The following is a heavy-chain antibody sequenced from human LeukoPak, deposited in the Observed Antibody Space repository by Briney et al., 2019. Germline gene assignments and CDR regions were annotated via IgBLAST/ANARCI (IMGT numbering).Heavy chain of an antibody. Sequence: SETLSLTCTVSGGSISSYYWSWIRQPPGKGLEWIGYTYYSGSTNYNPSLKSRVTISVDTSKNQFSLKLSSVTAADTAVYYCARGVPRKNAFDIWGQGTMVTVSS. CDR2: TYYSGST. CDR3: ARGVPRKNAFDI. D-gene: IGHD1-14*01. V-gene: IGHV4-59*01. CDR1: GGSISSYY. J-gene: IGHJ3*02.